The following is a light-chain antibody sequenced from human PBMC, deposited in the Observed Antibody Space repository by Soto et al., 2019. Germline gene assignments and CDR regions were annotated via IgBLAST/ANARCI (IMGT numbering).Light chain of an antibody. Sequence: DIQMTQFPSTLSASVGDRVTITCRASQSISSWLAWYQQKPGEAPKLLIYKASILETGVPSRFSGGGFGTEFTLTISSLQPDDFATYYCQQYSGYPWTFGQGTKVEIK. CDR2: KAS. CDR3: QQYSGYPWT. J-gene: IGKJ1*01. V-gene: IGKV1-5*03. CDR1: QSISSW.